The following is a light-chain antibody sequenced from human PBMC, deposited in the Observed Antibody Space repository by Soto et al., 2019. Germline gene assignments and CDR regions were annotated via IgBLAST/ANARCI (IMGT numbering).Light chain of an antibody. CDR2: GAS. CDR1: QSVRSNY. Sequence: EIVLTQSPGTLSLSSGERATLSCRASQSVRSNYLAWYQQKPGQAPRLLIYGASSRATGIPDRFGGSGSGTDFTLTIRRLEPEDFAVYYCQQYARSAHTFGGGTKVEIK. J-gene: IGKJ4*01. CDR3: QQYARSAHT. V-gene: IGKV3-20*01.